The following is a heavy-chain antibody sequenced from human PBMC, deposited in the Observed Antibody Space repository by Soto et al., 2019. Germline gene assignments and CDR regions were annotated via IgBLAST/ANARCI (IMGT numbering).Heavy chain of an antibody. Sequence: PGESLKSSCKGSGYSFTSYWIGWVRQMPGKGLEWMGIIYPGDSDTRYSPSFQGQVTISADKSISTAYLQWSSLKASDTAMYYCARQGSSPYLSDYYYYMDVWGKGTTVTVSS. CDR2: IYPGDSDT. V-gene: IGHV5-51*01. CDR1: GYSFTSYW. D-gene: IGHD6-6*01. J-gene: IGHJ6*03. CDR3: ARQGSSPYLSDYYYYMDV.